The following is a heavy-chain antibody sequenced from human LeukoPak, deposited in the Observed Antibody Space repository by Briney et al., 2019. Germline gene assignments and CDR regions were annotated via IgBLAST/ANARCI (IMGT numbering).Heavy chain of an antibody. D-gene: IGHD3-10*01. J-gene: IGHJ4*02. CDR3: ARGSHYYGSGSSSDFDY. Sequence: ASVKVSCKASGYTFTGYYMHWVRQAPGQGLEWMGWISPNSGGTNYAQKFQGWVTMTRDTSISTAYMELSGLRSDDTAVYYCARGSHYYGSGSSSDFDYWGQGTLVTVSS. CDR1: GYTFTGYY. CDR2: ISPNSGGT. V-gene: IGHV1-2*04.